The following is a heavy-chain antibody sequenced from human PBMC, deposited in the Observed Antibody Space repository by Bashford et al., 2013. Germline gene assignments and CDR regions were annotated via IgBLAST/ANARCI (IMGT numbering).Heavy chain of an antibody. CDR1: GGSISSGGYY. CDR3: ARDAVTTYNWFDP. Sequence: TLSLTCTVSGGSISSGGYYWSWIRQHPGKGLEWIGYIYYSGSTYYNPSLKSRVTISVDTSKNQFSLKLSSVTAADTAVYYCARDAVTTYNWFDPWGQGTLVTVSS. D-gene: IGHD4-17*01. V-gene: IGHV4-31*03. CDR2: IYYSGST. J-gene: IGHJ5*02.